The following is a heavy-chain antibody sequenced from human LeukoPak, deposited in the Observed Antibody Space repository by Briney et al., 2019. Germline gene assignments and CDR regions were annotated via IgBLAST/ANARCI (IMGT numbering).Heavy chain of an antibody. CDR3: ARLGSYHDF. D-gene: IGHD1-26*01. V-gene: IGHV4-4*09. J-gene: IGHJ4*02. CDR2: IHPTGGS. Sequence: SETLSLTCTVTGASISHFYWSWIRQTPEKGLEWMGHIHPTGGSTPYPSLRSRLTLSMDTSRNQLSLKLTSVTAADTAVYFCARLGSYHDFWGQGALVSVSS. CDR1: GASISHFY.